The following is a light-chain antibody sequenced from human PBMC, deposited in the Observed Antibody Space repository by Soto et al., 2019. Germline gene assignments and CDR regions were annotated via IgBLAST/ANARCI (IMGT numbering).Light chain of an antibody. CDR1: QSVSSAY. CDR2: GAS. V-gene: IGKV3-20*01. Sequence: ETVLTQSPATLSLSPGDRATLSCRASQSVSSAYVAWYQQKPGQAPRLLIYGASSRAVGIPDRFSGSGSGTDFTLTSNRLEPEDFAVYYCQQYATSRWTFGQGTKVELK. CDR3: QQYATSRWT. J-gene: IGKJ1*01.